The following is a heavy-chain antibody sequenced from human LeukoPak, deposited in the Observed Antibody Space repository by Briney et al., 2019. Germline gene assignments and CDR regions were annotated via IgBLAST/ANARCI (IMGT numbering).Heavy chain of an antibody. J-gene: IGHJ4*02. D-gene: IGHD3-10*01. Sequence: KPSGTLSLTRAVYGVSISSDNWWTWVRQPPGKGLEWIGETHRSGDTKYNPSLNGRVAISMDNSKNQLSLNLISVTAADTAIYFCATRHHSRTYMVPLDSWGQGTLVTVSS. CDR1: GVSISSDNW. V-gene: IGHV4-4*02. CDR3: ATRHHSRTYMVPLDS. CDR2: THRSGDT.